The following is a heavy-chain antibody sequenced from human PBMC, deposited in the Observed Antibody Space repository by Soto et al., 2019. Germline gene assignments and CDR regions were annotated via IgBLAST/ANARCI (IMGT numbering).Heavy chain of an antibody. V-gene: IGHV3-9*01. D-gene: IGHD1-26*01. J-gene: IGHJ4*02. CDR1: GFTFDDYA. Sequence: QTGGSLRLSCAASGFTFDDYAMHWVRQAPGKGLEWVSGISWNSASMDYADSVKDRFSISRDNAENSLYLQMNILKIEDTAFYYCARSFSDSYYDLDVWGPGTLVTVSS. CDR2: ISWNSASM. CDR3: ARSFSDSYYDLDV.